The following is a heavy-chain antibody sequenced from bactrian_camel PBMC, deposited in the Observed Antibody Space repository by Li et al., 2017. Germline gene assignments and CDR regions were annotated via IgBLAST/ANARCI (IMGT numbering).Heavy chain of an antibody. CDR3: AAHWIPCKATLL. CDR2: VNTAGGRT. D-gene: IGHD4*01. Sequence: HVQLVESGGGSVQAGGSLRLSCTGSGFRLDEFRTMAWFRQAPGQEREAVAAVNTAGGRTSYVDSVKGRFTISQDNAENSIYLQMNDLKPEDTATYYCAAHWIPCKATLLIGARGPRSPSP. CDR1: GFRLDEFRT. V-gene: IGHV3S63*01. J-gene: IGHJ4*01.